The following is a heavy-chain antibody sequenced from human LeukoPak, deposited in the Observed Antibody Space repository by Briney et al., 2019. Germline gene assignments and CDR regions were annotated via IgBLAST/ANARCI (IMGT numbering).Heavy chain of an antibody. CDR2: MNPNSGNT. V-gene: IGHV1-8*03. J-gene: IGHJ6*03. CDR3: ARGEGSMVRGILKRSYYYYMDV. CDR1: GYTFTSYD. Sequence: ASVKVSCKASGYTFTSYDINWVRQATGQGLEWMGWMNPNSGNTGYAQKFQGRVTITRNTSISTAYMELSSLRSEDTAVYYCARGEGSMVRGILKRSYYYYMDVWGKGTTVTVSS. D-gene: IGHD3-10*01.